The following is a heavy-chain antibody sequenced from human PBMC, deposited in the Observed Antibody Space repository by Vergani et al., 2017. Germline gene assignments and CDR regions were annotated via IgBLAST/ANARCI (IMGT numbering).Heavy chain of an antibody. CDR3: ARGADCSSTSCYLDP. CDR2: IYYSGST. CDR1: GGSISSGGYY. J-gene: IGHJ5*02. D-gene: IGHD2-2*01. Sequence: QLQLQESGPGLVKPSETLSLTCTVSGGSISSGGYYWSWIRQHPGKGLEWIGYIYYSGSTYYNPSLKSRVTISVDTSKNQFSLKLSSVTAADTAVYYCARGADCSSTSCYLDPWGQGTLVTVSS. V-gene: IGHV4-31*03.